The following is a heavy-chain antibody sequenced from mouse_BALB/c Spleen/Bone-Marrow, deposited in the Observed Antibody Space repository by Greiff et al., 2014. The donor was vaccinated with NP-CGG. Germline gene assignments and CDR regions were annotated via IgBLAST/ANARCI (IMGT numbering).Heavy chain of an antibody. CDR2: ISSGSSTI. J-gene: IGHJ2*01. D-gene: IGHD4-1*01. Sequence: EVMLVESGGGLVQPGGSRKLSCAASGFTFSSFGMHWVCQAPERGLEWVAYISSGSSTIFYADTVKGRFTISRDNPKNTLFLQMTSLRSEDTAMYYCTRGGNWGDFDYWGQGTTLTVSS. CDR3: TRGGNWGDFDY. V-gene: IGHV5-17*02. CDR1: GFTFSSFG.